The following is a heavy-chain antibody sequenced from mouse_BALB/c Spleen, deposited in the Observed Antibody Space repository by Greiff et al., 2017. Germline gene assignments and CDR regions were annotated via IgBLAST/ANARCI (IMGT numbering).Heavy chain of an antibody. D-gene: IGHD1-1*01. J-gene: IGHJ3*01. V-gene: IGHV1-18*01. CDR1: GYTFTDYN. CDR2: INPNNGGT. Sequence: VQLKQSGPELVKPGASVKIPCKASGYTFTDYNMDWVKQSHGKSLEWIGDINPNNGGTIYNQKFKGKATLTVDKSSSTAYMELRSLTSEDTAVYYCARGLSYGSSAYWGQGTLVTVSA. CDR3: ARGLSYGSSAY.